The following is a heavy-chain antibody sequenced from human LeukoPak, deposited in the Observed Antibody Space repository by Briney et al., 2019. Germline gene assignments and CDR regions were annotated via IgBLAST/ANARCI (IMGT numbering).Heavy chain of an antibody. Sequence: PSETLSLTCVVSGGSISSGSYYWSWIRQPAGKGLEWIGRIYTSGSTNYNPSLKSRVTISVDTSKNQFSLKLSSVTAADTAVYYCARDRESRLGGYYYYYYMDVWGKGTTVTVSS. J-gene: IGHJ6*03. D-gene: IGHD1-26*01. V-gene: IGHV4-61*02. CDR1: GGSISSGSYY. CDR3: ARDRESRLGGYYYYYYMDV. CDR2: IYTSGST.